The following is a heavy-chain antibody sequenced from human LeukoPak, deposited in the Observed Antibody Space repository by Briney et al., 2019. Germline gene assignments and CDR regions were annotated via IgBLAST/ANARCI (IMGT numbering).Heavy chain of an antibody. V-gene: IGHV3-48*03. J-gene: IGHJ6*03. Sequence: GGSLRLSCAASGFTFSSYEMNWVRQAPGKGLEWVSYISSSGSTIYYADSVKGRFTISRDNAKNSLYLQMNSLRAEDTAVYYCARDERGDYYYCYMDVWGKGTTVTISS. CDR1: GFTFSSYE. CDR2: ISSSGSTI. CDR3: ARDERGDYYYCYMDV.